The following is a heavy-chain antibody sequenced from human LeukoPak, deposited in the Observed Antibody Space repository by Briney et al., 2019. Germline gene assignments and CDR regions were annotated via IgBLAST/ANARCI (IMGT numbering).Heavy chain of an antibody. CDR1: GFTFRSYG. D-gene: IGHD4-17*01. CDR3: ASDYGDYGGTYGFDY. Sequence: GGSLILSCAASGFTFRSYGMHWVRQAPGKGLEWVAAISYDGTNKYYADSVKGRFTISRDNSKNTLDLQMNSLRAEDTAVYYCASDYGDYGGTYGFDYWGQGTLVTVSS. J-gene: IGHJ4*02. V-gene: IGHV3-30*03. CDR2: ISYDGTNK.